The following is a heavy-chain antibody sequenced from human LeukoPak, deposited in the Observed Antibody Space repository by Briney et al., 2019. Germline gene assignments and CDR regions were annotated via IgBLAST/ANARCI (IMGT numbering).Heavy chain of an antibody. V-gene: IGHV4-38-2*02. CDR3: ASAKYGSGSTFDP. Sequence: SETLSLTCTVSGYSISSGYYWGWIRQPPGKGLEWIGSIYYSGSTYYNPSLKSRVTTSVDTSKNQFSLKLSSVTAADTAVYYCASAKYGSGSTFDPWGRGTLVTVSS. D-gene: IGHD3-10*01. CDR2: IYYSGST. J-gene: IGHJ5*02. CDR1: GYSISSGYY.